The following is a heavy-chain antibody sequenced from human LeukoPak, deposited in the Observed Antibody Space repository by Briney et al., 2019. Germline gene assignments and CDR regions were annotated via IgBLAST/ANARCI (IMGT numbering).Heavy chain of an antibody. V-gene: IGHV3-23*01. J-gene: IGHJ4*02. CDR2: ISGGAGST. CDR3: AKGRGSTSIYEY. D-gene: IGHD2-2*01. CDR1: GFTLSTSG. Sequence: GGSLRLSCAASGFTLSTSGMSWVRQAPGKGLEWVSFISGGAGSTNYADSVKGRFTMSRDTAKSTLYLQMNSLRDDGTATYYCAKGRGSTSIYEYWGQGTLVTVSS.